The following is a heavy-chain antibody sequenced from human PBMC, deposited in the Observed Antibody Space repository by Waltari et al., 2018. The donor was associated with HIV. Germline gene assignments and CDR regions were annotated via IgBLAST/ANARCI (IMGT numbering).Heavy chain of an antibody. D-gene: IGHD6-19*01. CDR3: ARDSDSSGWSDY. CDR2: ISSSSSYI. J-gene: IGHJ4*02. CDR1: GFTFSSYS. V-gene: IGHV3-21*01. Sequence: EVQLVESGGGLVKPGGSLRLSCAASGFTFSSYSMNWVRQAPGKGLELVSSISSSSSYIYYADSVKGRFTISRDNAKNSLYLQMNSLRAEDTAVYYCARDSDSSGWSDYWGQGTLVTVSS.